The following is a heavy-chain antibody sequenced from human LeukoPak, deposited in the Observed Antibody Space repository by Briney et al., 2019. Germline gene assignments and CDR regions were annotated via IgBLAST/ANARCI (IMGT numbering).Heavy chain of an antibody. D-gene: IGHD6-19*01. CDR3: AKVDSSGWSAVTGLVFDY. CDR1: GFTFSSYA. Sequence: GGSLRLSCAASGFTFSSYAMSWVRQAPGKGLEWVSAISGSGGSTYYADSVKGRFTISRDNSKNTLYLQMNSLRAEDTAVYYCAKVDSSGWSAVTGLVFDYWGQGTLVTVSS. CDR2: ISGSGGST. V-gene: IGHV3-23*01. J-gene: IGHJ4*02.